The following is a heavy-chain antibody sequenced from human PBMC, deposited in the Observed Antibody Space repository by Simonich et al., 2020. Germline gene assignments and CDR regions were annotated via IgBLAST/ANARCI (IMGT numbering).Heavy chain of an antibody. V-gene: IGHV4-59*01. J-gene: IGHJ4*02. CDR2: IYYSGNT. Sequence: QVQLQESGPVLVKPSETLSLTCTVSGGSISSYYWSWLRQPPGKGLEWIGYIYYSGNTNYNPTRQGRVTRSVDTSKNQFSLKLSSVTAADTAVYYCARGGLYFDYWGQGTLVTVSS. D-gene: IGHD2-15*01. CDR1: GGSISSYY. CDR3: ARGGLYFDY.